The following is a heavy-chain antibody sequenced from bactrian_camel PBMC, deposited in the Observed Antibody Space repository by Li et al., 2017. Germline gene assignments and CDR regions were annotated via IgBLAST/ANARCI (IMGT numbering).Heavy chain of an antibody. CDR2: MYTGGSA. Sequence: DVQLVESGGGLVQPGGSLRLSCVASGFTFSSYYMSWVRQAPGKGLEWVSSMYTGGSAYHADTVKGRFTISRDNAKNTLYLQMNSLKPEDTAMYYCVSDTCSKSTCCTRNYNYWGQGTQVTVS. J-gene: IGHJ4*01. V-gene: IGHV3S10*01. CDR1: GFTFSSYY. D-gene: IGHD4*01. CDR3: VSDTCSKSTCCTRNYNY.